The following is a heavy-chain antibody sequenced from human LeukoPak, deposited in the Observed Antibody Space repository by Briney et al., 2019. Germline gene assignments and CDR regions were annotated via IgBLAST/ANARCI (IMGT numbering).Heavy chain of an antibody. Sequence: GGSLRLSCAASGFTVSSNYMSWVRQAPGKGLEWVSVIYSGGSTYYADSVKGRFIISRDNSKNTLYLQMNSLRAGDTAVYFCARESKNRYAYFDYWGQGTLVTVSS. CDR3: ARESKNRYAYFDY. V-gene: IGHV3-66*01. CDR1: GFTVSSNY. J-gene: IGHJ4*02. D-gene: IGHD1-14*01. CDR2: IYSGGST.